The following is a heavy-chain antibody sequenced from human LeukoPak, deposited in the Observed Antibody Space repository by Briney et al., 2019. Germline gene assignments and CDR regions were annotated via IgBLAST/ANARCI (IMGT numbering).Heavy chain of an antibody. V-gene: IGHV3-7*03. D-gene: IGHD3-3*01. J-gene: IGHJ4*02. CDR1: GFTFSIHW. CDR3: ARDQYDTWSRRGNFDS. CDR2: IKLDGSEK. Sequence: GGSLRLSCVASGFTFSIHWMTWVRQAPGKGLEWVANIKLDGSEKNYVDSVKGRFTISRDNTKNSLYLQMNSLRVEDTAVFYCARDQYDTWSRRGNFDSWGQGTLVIVSS.